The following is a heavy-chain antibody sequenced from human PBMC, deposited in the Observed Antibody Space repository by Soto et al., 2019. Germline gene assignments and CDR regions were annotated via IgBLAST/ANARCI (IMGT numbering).Heavy chain of an antibody. J-gene: IGHJ4*02. CDR1: GDSISSLY. V-gene: IGHV4-59*01. CDR2: IYYSGSI. Sequence: QVQLQESGPGLVKPSETLSLTCAVSGDSISSLYWSWIRQPPGKGLEWIGYIYYSGSINYNPSLKRRVTISVDTSKNQFSLKLSSVTAADTAVYYCARSLWDISGWKTDYWGQGTLVTVSS. CDR3: ARSLWDISGWKTDY. D-gene: IGHD6-19*01.